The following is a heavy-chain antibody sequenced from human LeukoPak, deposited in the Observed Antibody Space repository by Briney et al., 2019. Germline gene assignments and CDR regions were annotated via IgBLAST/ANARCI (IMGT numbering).Heavy chain of an antibody. CDR1: GFTFSSYE. V-gene: IGHV3-48*03. CDR2: ISSSGSTI. Sequence: GGSLRLSCAASGFTFSSYEMNWVRQAPGKGLEWVSYISSSGSTIYYADSVKGRFTISRDNAKNSLYLQMNSLRAEDTAVYYCATAPGSGWYEDAFDIWGQGTMVTVSS. D-gene: IGHD6-19*01. CDR3: ATAPGSGWYEDAFDI. J-gene: IGHJ3*02.